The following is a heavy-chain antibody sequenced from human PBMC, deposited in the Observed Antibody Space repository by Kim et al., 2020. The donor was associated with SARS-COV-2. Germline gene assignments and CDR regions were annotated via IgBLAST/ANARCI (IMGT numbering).Heavy chain of an antibody. Sequence: VKGRFTSSSNNSKNTLYLQMNSLRAEDTAVYYCAKDEYYDSSGYNDAFDIWGQGTMVTVSS. D-gene: IGHD3-22*01. CDR3: AKDEYYDSSGYNDAFDI. J-gene: IGHJ3*02. V-gene: IGHV3-33*06.